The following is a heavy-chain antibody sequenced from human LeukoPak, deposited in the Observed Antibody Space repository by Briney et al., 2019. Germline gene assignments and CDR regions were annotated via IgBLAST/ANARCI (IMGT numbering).Heavy chain of an antibody. CDR3: ARRFTNYYYYYMDV. CDR2: INHSGST. J-gene: IGHJ6*03. D-gene: IGHD3-10*01. V-gene: IGHV4-34*01. Sequence: PSETLSLTCAVYGGSFSGYYWSWIRQPPGKGLEWIGEINHSGSTNYNPSLKSRVTISVDTSENQFSLKLSSVTAADTAVYYCARRFTNYYYYYMDVWGKGTTVTVSS. CDR1: GGSFSGYY.